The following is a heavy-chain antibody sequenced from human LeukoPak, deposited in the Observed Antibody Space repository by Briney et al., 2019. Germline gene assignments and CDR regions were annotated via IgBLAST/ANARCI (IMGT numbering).Heavy chain of an antibody. V-gene: IGHV3-53*01. CDR3: ARGGRDFWSGYRLAN. CDR2: IYSGGST. J-gene: IGHJ4*02. D-gene: IGHD3-3*01. CDR1: GFTVSSNY. Sequence: GGSLRLSCAASGFTVSSNYMSRVRQAPGRGLEWVSVIYSGGSTYYADSVKGRFTISRDNSKNTLYLQMNSLRAEDTAVYYCARGGRDFWSGYRLANWGQGTLVTVSS.